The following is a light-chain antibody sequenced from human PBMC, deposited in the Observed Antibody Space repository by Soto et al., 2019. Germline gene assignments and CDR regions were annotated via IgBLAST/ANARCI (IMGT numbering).Light chain of an antibody. V-gene: IGKV3-20*01. CDR3: QQYGSSPST. CDR2: GAS. J-gene: IGKJ1*01. CDR1: QSVSSIY. Sequence: IVLTQSPGTLSLSPGERATLSCRASQSVSSIYLAWYQHKPGQAPRLLIYGASSRATGIPDRFSGSGSGTDFTLTISRLEPEDFAVYYCQQYGSSPSTFGQGTKVDIK.